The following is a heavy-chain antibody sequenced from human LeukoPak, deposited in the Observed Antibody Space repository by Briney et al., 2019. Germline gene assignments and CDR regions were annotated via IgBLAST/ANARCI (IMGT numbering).Heavy chain of an antibody. CDR2: IYYSGST. CDR3: ARDKGSGDLWFGELYEIDAFDI. CDR1: GASISSSSYY. Sequence: PSETLSLTCTVSGASISSSSYYWGWLRQPPGTGLEWLGSIYYSGSTYYNPSLKSRVTISVDTSKNQFSLKLSSVTAADTAVYYCARDKGSGDLWFGELYEIDAFDIWGQGTMVAVSS. V-gene: IGHV4-39*07. J-gene: IGHJ3*02. D-gene: IGHD3-10*01.